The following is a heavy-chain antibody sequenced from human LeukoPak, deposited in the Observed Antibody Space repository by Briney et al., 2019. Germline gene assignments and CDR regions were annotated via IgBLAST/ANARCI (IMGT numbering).Heavy chain of an antibody. D-gene: IGHD5-12*01. J-gene: IGHJ4*02. CDR3: MRCDTGCNYSDY. CDR2: IYYKGNT. Sequence: SETLSLTCAVSAGSIYSHYWGWIRQPPGKGLEWIGDIYYKGNTNYNPSLKSRVTISLDTSKNHLSLTLTSVVAADTATYYCMRCDTGCNYSDYWGQGILVTVSS. CDR1: AGSIYSHY. V-gene: IGHV4-59*08.